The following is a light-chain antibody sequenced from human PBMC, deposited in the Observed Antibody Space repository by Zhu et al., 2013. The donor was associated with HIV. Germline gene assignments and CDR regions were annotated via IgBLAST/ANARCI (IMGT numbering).Light chain of an antibody. Sequence: DIQMTQSPSTLSASVGDRATITCRASQSISTWLAWYQQKTGRAPKLLIYKASSLESGVPSRFSGSGSGTEFTLTINSLQPDDFATYYCQQFNTYPSFGLRDQGGNQT. J-gene: IGKJ1*01. CDR1: QSISTW. CDR2: KAS. V-gene: IGKV1-5*03. CDR3: QQFNTYPS.